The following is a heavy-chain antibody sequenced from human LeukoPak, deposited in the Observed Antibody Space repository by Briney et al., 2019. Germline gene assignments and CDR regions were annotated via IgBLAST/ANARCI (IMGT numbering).Heavy chain of an antibody. D-gene: IGHD3-3*01. J-gene: IGHJ4*02. CDR2: ISSSSSYI. CDR1: GFTFGSYS. Sequence: GGSLRLSCAASGFTFGSYSMNWVRQAPGKGLEWVSSISSSSSYIYYADSVKGRFTISRDNAKNSLYLQMNSLRAEDTAVYYCARAHNYDFWSGYYFGRATPCFFDYWGQGTLVTVSS. V-gene: IGHV3-21*01. CDR3: ARAHNYDFWSGYYFGRATPCFFDY.